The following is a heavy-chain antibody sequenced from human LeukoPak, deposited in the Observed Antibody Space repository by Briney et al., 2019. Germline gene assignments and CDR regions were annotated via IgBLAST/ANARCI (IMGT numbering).Heavy chain of an antibody. D-gene: IGHD3-10*01. CDR2: IWYDGSNK. Sequence: GGSLRLSCAASGFTFSSYGMHWVRQAPGKGLEWVAVIWYDGSNKYYADSVKGRFTISRDNAKNSLYLQMNSLRAEDTAVYYCARGRSSSGSMNEYWGQGTLVTVSS. CDR1: GFTFSSYG. CDR3: ARGRSSSGSMNEY. V-gene: IGHV3-33*01. J-gene: IGHJ4*02.